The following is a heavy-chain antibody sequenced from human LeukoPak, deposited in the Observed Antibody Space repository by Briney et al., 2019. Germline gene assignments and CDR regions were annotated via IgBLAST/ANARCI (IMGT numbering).Heavy chain of an antibody. D-gene: IGHD2-2*01. CDR3: AALASYCSSTSCYPDFDY. CDR2: ISYDGSNK. J-gene: IGHJ4*02. CDR1: GFTFSSYG. V-gene: IGHV3-30*03. Sequence: PGGSLRLSCAASGFTFSSYGMLWVRQAPGKGLEWVAVISYDGSNKYYADSVKGRFTISRDNSKNTLYLQMNSLRAEDTAVYYCAALASYCSSTSCYPDFDYWGQGTLVTVSS.